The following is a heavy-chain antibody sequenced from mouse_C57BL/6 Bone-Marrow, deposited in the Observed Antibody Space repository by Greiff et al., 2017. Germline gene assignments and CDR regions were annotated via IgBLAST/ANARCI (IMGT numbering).Heavy chain of an antibody. CDR2: IDPEDGDT. D-gene: IGHD1-1*01. J-gene: IGHJ2*01. CDR3: ATTAFYGSSPSYFDY. Sequence: VQLQQSGAELVRPGASVKLSCTASGFNIKDYYMHWVKQRPEQGLEWIGRIDPEDGDTEYAPKFKGKATMTEDTSSTTAYLQLSSLTSDDTAVYYCATTAFYGSSPSYFDYWGQGTTLTVSS. V-gene: IGHV14-1*01. CDR1: GFNIKDYY.